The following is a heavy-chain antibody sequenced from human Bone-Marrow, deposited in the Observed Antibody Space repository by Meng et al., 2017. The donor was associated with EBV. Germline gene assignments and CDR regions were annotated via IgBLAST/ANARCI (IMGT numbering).Heavy chain of an antibody. CDR2: VNPTTGDS. Sequence: QVQLVQSGAEVKKPGASVKVSCKASGYTFTSYGISWVRQAPGQGLEWMGRVNPTTGDSNYAQHFQGRVTMTRDKSINTASMELASLTPDDTAMYYCAVLLSTPPAFDSWGQGTLVTVSS. V-gene: IGHV1-2*06. CDR1: GYTFTSYG. D-gene: IGHD5/OR15-5a*01. J-gene: IGHJ4*02. CDR3: AVLLSTPPAFDS.